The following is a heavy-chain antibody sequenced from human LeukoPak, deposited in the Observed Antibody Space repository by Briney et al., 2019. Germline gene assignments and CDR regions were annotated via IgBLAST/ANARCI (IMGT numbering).Heavy chain of an antibody. J-gene: IGHJ4*02. Sequence: PGGSLRLSCTASGVTLSNYAMHWVRRPPGRGLEWVAVISFDGTNKYYGDPVEGRFSVSRDNSKNTLYLQMNGLRPDDTAMYYCATDYGDYEPIDYWGQGTLVTVSS. D-gene: IGHD4-17*01. V-gene: IGHV3-30*04. CDR3: ATDYGDYEPIDY. CDR1: GVTLSNYA. CDR2: ISFDGTNK.